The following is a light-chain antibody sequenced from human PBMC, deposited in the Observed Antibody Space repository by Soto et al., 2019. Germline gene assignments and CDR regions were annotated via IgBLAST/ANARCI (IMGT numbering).Light chain of an antibody. V-gene: IGKV3-11*01. Sequence: EILMAQSPATLSVSPGERATLSCRASQSVSSNLAWYQQKPGQAPRLLIYDASNRANGIPARSSSGGSGTDYTLTISSLEPADFSAYYYQQRSNSPTITFGQGTRLEIK. CDR2: DAS. CDR3: QQRSNSPTIT. CDR1: QSVSSN. J-gene: IGKJ5*01.